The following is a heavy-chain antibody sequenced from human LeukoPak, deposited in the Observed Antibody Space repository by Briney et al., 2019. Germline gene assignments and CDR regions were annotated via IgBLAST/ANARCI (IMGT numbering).Heavy chain of an antibody. V-gene: IGHV3-21*01. J-gene: IGHJ3*02. CDR2: ISSSSSYI. Sequence: PGGSLRLSYAASGFTFSSYSMNWVRRAPGKGLEWVSSISSSSSYIYYADSVKGRFTISRDNAKNSLYLQMNSLRAEDTAVYYCAVPSGSYYGGDAFDIWGQGTMVTVSS. D-gene: IGHD1-26*01. CDR3: AVPSGSYYGGDAFDI. CDR1: GFTFSSYS.